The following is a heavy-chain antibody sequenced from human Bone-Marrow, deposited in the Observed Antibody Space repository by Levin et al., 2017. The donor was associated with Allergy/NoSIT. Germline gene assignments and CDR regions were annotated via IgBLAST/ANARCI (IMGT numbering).Heavy chain of an antibody. Sequence: PSETLSLTCTVSGGSVSSGDYCWSWIRQPPGKGLEWIGYIYYSGSIYYNPSLKSRVTITVDTPKNQFSLKLSSVTAADTAVYYCVRHDSGDYTIGPFHIWGQGTMVIVSS. J-gene: IGHJ3*02. CDR2: IYYSGSI. CDR1: GGSVSSGDYC. D-gene: IGHD4-17*01. CDR3: VRHDSGDYTIGPFHI. V-gene: IGHV4-30-4*01.